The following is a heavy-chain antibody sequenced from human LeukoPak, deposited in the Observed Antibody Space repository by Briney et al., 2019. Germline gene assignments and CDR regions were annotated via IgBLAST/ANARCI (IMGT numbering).Heavy chain of an antibody. CDR1: VGSFSGYY. Sequence: SETLSLTCAVYVGSFSGYYWSWIRQPPGKGLEWIGEINHSGSTNYNPSLKSRVTISVDTSKNQFSLKLSSVTAADTAVYYCARGLAIWALLDIWGQGTMVTVSS. CDR3: ARGLAIWALLDI. V-gene: IGHV4-34*01. CDR2: INHSGST. J-gene: IGHJ3*02. D-gene: IGHD3-16*01.